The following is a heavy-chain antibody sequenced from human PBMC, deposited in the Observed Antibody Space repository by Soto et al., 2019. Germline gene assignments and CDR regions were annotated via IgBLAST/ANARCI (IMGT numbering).Heavy chain of an antibody. CDR3: DRMGIAAAGNHGMDV. CDR2: IDWDDDK. D-gene: IGHD6-13*01. V-gene: IGHV2-70*04. CDR1: GFSLSTSGMR. Sequence: SGPTLVNPTQTLTLTCTFSGFSLSTSGMRVSWIRQPPGKALEWLARIDWDDDKFYSTSLKTRLTISKDTSKNQVVLTMTNMDPVATATYSCDRMGIAAAGNHGMDVWGQGTTVTVSS. J-gene: IGHJ6*02.